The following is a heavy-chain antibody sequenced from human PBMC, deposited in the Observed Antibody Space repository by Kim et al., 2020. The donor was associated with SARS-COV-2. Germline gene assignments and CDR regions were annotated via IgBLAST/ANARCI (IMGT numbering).Heavy chain of an antibody. CDR3: ARHGVGATPAFDY. CDR1: GGSISSSSYY. CDR2: IYYSGST. D-gene: IGHD1-26*01. V-gene: IGHV4-39*01. Sequence: SETLSLTCTVSGGSISSSSYYWGWIRQPPGKGLEWIGSIYYSGSTYYNPSLKSRVTISVDTSKNQFSLKLSSVTAADTAVYYCARHGVGATPAFDYWGQGTLVTVSS. J-gene: IGHJ4*02.